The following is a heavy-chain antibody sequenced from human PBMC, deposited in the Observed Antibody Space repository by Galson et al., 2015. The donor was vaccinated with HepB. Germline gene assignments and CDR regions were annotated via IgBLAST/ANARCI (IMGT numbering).Heavy chain of an antibody. Sequence: SLRLSCAASGFTFSSYAMSSVRQAPGKGLEWVSAISGSGGSTYYADSVKGRFTISRDNSKNTLYLQMNSLRAEDTAVYYCAKDHGFSTYFIYYGMDVWDQGTTVTVSS. V-gene: IGHV3-23*01. D-gene: IGHD2/OR15-2a*01. CDR1: GFTFSSYA. CDR3: AKDHGFSTYFIYYGMDV. CDR2: ISGSGGST. J-gene: IGHJ6*02.